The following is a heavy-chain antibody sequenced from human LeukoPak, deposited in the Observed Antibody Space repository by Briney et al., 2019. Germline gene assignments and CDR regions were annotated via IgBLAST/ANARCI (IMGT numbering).Heavy chain of an antibody. CDR2: ISGSGGST. CDR1: GFIFSDYA. J-gene: IGHJ4*02. CDR3: AKVKDSGGSYYFDY. Sequence: GGSLRLSCAASGFIFSDYAMSWVRQAPGKGLDWVSGISGSGGSTYYADSVKGRFTISRDNSKNTLYLQMNSLRVEDTAVYYCAKVKDSGGSYYFDYWGQGTPVTVSS. D-gene: IGHD3-22*01. V-gene: IGHV3-23*01.